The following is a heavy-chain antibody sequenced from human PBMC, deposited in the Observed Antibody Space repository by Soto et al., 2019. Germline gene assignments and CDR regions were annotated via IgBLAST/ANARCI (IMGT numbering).Heavy chain of an antibody. D-gene: IGHD3-10*01. Sequence: EVQLLDSGGGLVQPGGSLRLSCAASGFTFSGYALTWVRQAPGKGLEWVSAISGGGDATFYADSVKGRFTISIDNSKSTLYLQTNALRAEDTAVYYCARKVSGYTGRTDLWYFDLWGRGTLVTVSS. CDR3: ARKVSGYTGRTDLWYFDL. J-gene: IGHJ2*01. CDR2: ISGGGDAT. V-gene: IGHV3-23*01. CDR1: GFTFSGYA.